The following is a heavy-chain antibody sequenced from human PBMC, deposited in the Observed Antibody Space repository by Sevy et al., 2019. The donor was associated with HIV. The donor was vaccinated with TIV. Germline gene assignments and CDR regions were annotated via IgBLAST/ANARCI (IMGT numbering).Heavy chain of an antibody. Sequence: GGSLRLSCAASGFTFSSYSMNWVRQAPGKGLEWVSSISRSSYIYYADSVKGRFTISRDNAKNSLYLQMNSLRAEDTAVYYCAREGSYYDFWSGYSGYYYYGMDVWVQGTTVTVSS. CDR3: AREGSYYDFWSGYSGYYYYGMDV. D-gene: IGHD3-3*01. CDR1: GFTFSSYS. J-gene: IGHJ6*02. V-gene: IGHV3-21*01. CDR2: ISRSSYI.